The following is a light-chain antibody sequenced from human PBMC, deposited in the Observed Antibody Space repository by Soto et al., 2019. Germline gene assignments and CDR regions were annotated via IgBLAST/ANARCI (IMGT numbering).Light chain of an antibody. J-gene: IGKJ1*01. V-gene: IGKV3-15*01. Sequence: ESVLTQSPGTLSLSPGERSTLSCRASQSVSSNLAWYQQKPGQAPRLLIYGASTRATGIPARFSGSGSGTEFTLTISSLQSEDFAVYYCQQYNNWPRTFCQVTKVDI. CDR3: QQYNNWPRT. CDR2: GAS. CDR1: QSVSSN.